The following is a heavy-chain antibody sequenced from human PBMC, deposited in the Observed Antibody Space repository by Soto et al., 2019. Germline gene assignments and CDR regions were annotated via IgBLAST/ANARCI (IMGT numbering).Heavy chain of an antibody. V-gene: IGHV3-30*18. CDR1: GFSFKSHG. J-gene: IGHJ4*02. D-gene: IGHD2-15*01. Sequence: GGSLRLSCAVSGFSFKSHGMHWVRQAPGKGLEWVAFISYDGKDANYADSVKGRFTISRDNSKDALYLQMGSLRGEDTAVYFCAKDHRNGGSRVDYWGQGTLVTVS. CDR3: AKDHRNGGSRVDY. CDR2: ISYDGKDA.